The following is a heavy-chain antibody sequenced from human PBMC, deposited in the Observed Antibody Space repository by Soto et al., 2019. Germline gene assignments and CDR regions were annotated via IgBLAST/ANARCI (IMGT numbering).Heavy chain of an antibody. CDR1: GGSISSYY. D-gene: IGHD4-17*01. J-gene: IGHJ4*02. CDR2: IYYSGST. V-gene: IGHV4-59*01. Sequence: QVQLQESGPGLVKPSETLSLTCTVSGGSISSYYWSWIRQHPGKGLEWIGYIYYSGSTNYNPSLKSRVTISVDTSKNQFSLKLSSVTAADTAVYYCARVPTRVTTNYFDYWGQGTLVTVSS. CDR3: ARVPTRVTTNYFDY.